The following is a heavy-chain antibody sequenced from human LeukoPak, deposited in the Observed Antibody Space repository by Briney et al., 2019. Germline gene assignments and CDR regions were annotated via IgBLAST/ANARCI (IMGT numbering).Heavy chain of an antibody. CDR3: ASSRTGPGSVVTHPFDY. D-gene: IGHD4-23*01. J-gene: IGHJ4*02. CDR2: IYYSGST. Sequence: SQTLSLTCTVSGGSISSGDYYWSWIRQLPGKGLEWIGYIYYSGSTYYNPSLKSRVTISVDTSKNQFSLKLSSVTAADTAVYYCASSRTGPGSVVTHPFDYWGQGTLVTVSS. CDR1: GGSISSGDYY. V-gene: IGHV4-30-4*08.